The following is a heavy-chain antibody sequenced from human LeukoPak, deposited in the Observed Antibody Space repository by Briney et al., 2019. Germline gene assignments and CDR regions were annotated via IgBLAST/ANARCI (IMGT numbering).Heavy chain of an antibody. CDR1: GGSISSSSYY. CDR2: IYYSGST. Sequence: SETLSLTCTVSGGSISSSSYYWGWIRQPPGKGLEWIGSIYYSGSTYYNPSLKSRVTISVDTSKNQFSLKLSSVTAADTAVYYCARFRSWYFDYWGQGTLVTVSS. D-gene: IGHD6-13*01. V-gene: IGHV4-39*07. CDR3: ARFRSWYFDY. J-gene: IGHJ4*02.